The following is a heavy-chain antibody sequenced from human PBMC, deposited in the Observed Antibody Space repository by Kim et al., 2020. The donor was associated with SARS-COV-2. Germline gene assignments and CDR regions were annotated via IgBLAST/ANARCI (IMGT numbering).Heavy chain of an antibody. D-gene: IGHD2-15*01. J-gene: IGHJ4*02. CDR2: IKNEAQGATT. CDR1: GFTFTYTW. Sequence: GGSLRLSCAASGFTFTYTWMTWVRQAPGKGLECVGRIKNEAQGATTDYAAPVKGRFTISRDDSKNTLYLQMNSLKIEDTAVYYCTTDATPTLSNYFDYWGQGTLVTVSS. V-gene: IGHV3-15*01. CDR3: TTDATPTLSNYFDY.